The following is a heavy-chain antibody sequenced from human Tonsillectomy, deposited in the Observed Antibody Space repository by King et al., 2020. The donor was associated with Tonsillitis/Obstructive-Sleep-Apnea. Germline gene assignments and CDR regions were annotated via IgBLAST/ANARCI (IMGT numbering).Heavy chain of an antibody. CDR1: GGTFSSYA. CDR3: ARASRSIVVVPAALSDAFDI. D-gene: IGHD2-2*01. V-gene: IGHV1-69*01. J-gene: IGHJ3*02. CDR2: IIPIFGTA. Sequence: HVQLVESGAEVKKPGSSVKVSCKASGGTFSSYAISWVRQAPGQGLDWMGGIIPIFGTANYAQKFQGRVTITADESTSTAYMDLSSLRSEDTAVYYCARASRSIVVVPAALSDAFDIWGQGTMVTVSS.